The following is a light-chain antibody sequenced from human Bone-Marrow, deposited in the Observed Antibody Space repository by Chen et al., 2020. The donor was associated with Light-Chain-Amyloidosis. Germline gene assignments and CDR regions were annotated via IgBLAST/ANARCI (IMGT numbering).Light chain of an antibody. V-gene: IGLV2-14*01. CDR2: AVS. CDR3: SSFTSSSSYV. J-gene: IGLJ1*01. Sequence: QSALTQPASVSGSPGQSITIPCTGTSGDVGTYNSVSWYQQHPGKAPKVMIYAVSNRPSGVSKRFSGAKSGNTASLTISGLQAEDEADYYCSSFTSSSSYVFGPGTKVTVL. CDR1: SGDVGTYNS.